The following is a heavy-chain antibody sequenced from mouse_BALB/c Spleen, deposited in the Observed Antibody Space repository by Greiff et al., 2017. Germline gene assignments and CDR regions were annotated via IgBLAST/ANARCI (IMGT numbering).Heavy chain of an antibody. CDR1: GFDFSRYW. V-gene: IGHV4-1*02. CDR2: INPDSSTI. D-gene: IGHD1-2*01. Sequence: EVKVEESGGGLVQPGGSLKLSCAASGFDFSRYWMSWVRQAPGKGLEWIGEINPDSSTINYTPSLKDKFIISRDNAKNTLYLQMSKVRSEDTALYYCARTLLRLRDAMDYWGQGTSVTVSS. CDR3: ARTLLRLRDAMDY. J-gene: IGHJ4*01.